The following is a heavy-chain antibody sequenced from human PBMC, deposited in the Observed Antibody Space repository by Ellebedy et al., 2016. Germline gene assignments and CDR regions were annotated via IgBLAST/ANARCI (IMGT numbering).Heavy chain of an antibody. CDR3: AADRGIGDFDY. CDR1: GFTFTSSA. Sequence: SVKVSXXASGFTFTSSAVQWVRQARGQRLEWIGWIVVGSGNTNYAQKFQERVTITRDMSTSTAYMELSSLRSEDTAVYYCAADRGIGDFDYWGQGTLVTVSS. V-gene: IGHV1-58*01. J-gene: IGHJ4*02. D-gene: IGHD3-10*01. CDR2: IVVGSGNT.